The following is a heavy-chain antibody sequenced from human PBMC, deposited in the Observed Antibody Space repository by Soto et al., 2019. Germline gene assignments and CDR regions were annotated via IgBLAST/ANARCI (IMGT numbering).Heavy chain of an antibody. CDR2: IFPNSVGLT. CDR1: GYTFAAYY. V-gene: IGHV1-2*02. J-gene: IGHJ4*01. CDR3: AKEDGGIFDS. D-gene: IGHD3-16*01. Sequence: QAQLVQSGAEVRRPGASVKVSCKTSGYTFAAYYLHWVRQAPGQGLEWMGFIFPNSVGLTTSAPQFEGRVTMTRDSSISTASRELSGLTSEDTGVYYCAKEDGGIFDSWGQGTLVTVSS.